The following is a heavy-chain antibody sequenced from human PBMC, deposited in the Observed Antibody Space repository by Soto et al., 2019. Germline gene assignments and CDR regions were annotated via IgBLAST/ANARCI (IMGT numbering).Heavy chain of an antibody. J-gene: IGHJ4*02. CDR3: AKEDSSGWYKEPIDGPKGFDY. CDR1: GFTFSSYG. V-gene: IGHV3-30*18. D-gene: IGHD6-19*01. CDR2: ISYDGSNK. Sequence: GGSLRLSCAASGFTFSSYGMHWVRQAPGKGLEWVAVISYDGSNKYYADSVKGRFTISRDNSKNTLYLQMNSLRAEDTAVYYCAKEDSSGWYKEPIDGPKGFDYWGQGTLVTVSS.